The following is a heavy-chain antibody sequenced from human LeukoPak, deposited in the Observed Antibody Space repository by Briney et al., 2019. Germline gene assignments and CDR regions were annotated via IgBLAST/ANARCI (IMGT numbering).Heavy chain of an antibody. J-gene: IGHJ4*02. CDR1: GFSFSNYA. CDR3: ARGGPRDGYDY. D-gene: IGHD5-18*01. Sequence: GGSLRLSCAASGFSFSNYAMNWVRQAPGKGLEWVSYISSSGSTIYYADSVKGRFTISRDNAKNSLYLQMNSLRAEDTAVYYCARGGPRDGYDYWGQGTLVTVSS. CDR2: ISSSGSTI. V-gene: IGHV3-48*04.